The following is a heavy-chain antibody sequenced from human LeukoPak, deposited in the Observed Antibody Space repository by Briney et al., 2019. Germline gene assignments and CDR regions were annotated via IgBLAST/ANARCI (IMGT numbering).Heavy chain of an antibody. D-gene: IGHD6-13*01. CDR3: ARDQGIYYFDY. CDR1: GYTFSIYG. CDR2: INPNSGGT. V-gene: IGHV1-2*02. J-gene: IGHJ4*02. Sequence: ASVKVSCKASGYTFSIYGFSWVRQAPGQGLEWMGWINPNSGGTNYAQKFQGRVTMTRDTSISTAYMELSRLRSDDTAAYYCARDQGIYYFDYWGQGTLVTVSS.